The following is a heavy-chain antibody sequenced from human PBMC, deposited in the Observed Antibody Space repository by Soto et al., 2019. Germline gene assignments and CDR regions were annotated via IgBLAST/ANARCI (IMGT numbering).Heavy chain of an antibody. V-gene: IGHV6-1*01. J-gene: IGHJ6*02. CDR3: AREYSSSGGYYYYGMDV. CDR2: TYYRSKWYN. Sequence: PSQTLSLTCAISGDRVSSNSAAWNWIRQSPSRGLEWLGRTYYRSKWYNDYAVSVKSRITINPDTSKNQFSLKLNSVTPEDTAVYYCAREYSSSGGYYYYGMDVWGQGTTVTVSS. CDR1: GDRVSSNSAA. D-gene: IGHD6-13*01.